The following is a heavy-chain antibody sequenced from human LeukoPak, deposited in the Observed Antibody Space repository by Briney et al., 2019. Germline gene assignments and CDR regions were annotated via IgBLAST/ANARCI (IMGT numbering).Heavy chain of an antibody. D-gene: IGHD2-2*01. CDR2: ISGSSGGI. Sequence: GGSLRLSCAASGFTFANYPMGWVRQAPGKGLEWVSVISGSSGGIKYANSVKGRFTISRDNSKATLSLQMNSLSAEDTAVYYCVKVAVQTQVVPAAIFFDSWGQGALVTVSS. V-gene: IGHV3-23*01. CDR3: VKVAVQTQVVPAAIFFDS. J-gene: IGHJ4*02. CDR1: GFTFANYP.